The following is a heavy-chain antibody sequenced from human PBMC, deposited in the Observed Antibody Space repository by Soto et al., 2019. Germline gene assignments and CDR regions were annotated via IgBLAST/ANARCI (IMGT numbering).Heavy chain of an antibody. J-gene: IGHJ4*02. V-gene: IGHV3-30*04. CDR2: VSFDGNRQ. CDR3: ARRHREVPALIGDYFDY. D-gene: IGHD2-2*01. CDR1: GFTCSSFA. Sequence: QVQLVESGGGVVQPGKSLTLSCAASGFTCSSFAMHWVRQPPGKGLEWVAVVSFDGNRQYFSDSVKGRFTISRDNSKNTVSLHMNSLRDADSALYYCARRHREVPALIGDYFDYWGQGTLVTVSS.